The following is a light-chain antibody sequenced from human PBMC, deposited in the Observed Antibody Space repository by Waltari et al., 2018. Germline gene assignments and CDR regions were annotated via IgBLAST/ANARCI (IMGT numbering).Light chain of an antibody. Sequence: EIVMTQSPATLSVSPGESATLPCRASQSIGSNLAWYQQKPGQAPRLLIYDATTRDTDIAARFSGSGSGTEFTLTISSLQSEDFATYYCLQDYNYPLTFGGGTKVEIK. CDR2: DAT. CDR3: LQDYNYPLT. V-gene: IGKV3-15*01. J-gene: IGKJ4*01. CDR1: QSIGSN.